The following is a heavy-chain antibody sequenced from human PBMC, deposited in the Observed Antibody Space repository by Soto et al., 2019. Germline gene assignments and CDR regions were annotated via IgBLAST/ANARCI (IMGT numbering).Heavy chain of an antibody. Sequence: SQTLSLTCAISEDSVSSNSAAWNWIRQSPSRGLEWLGRTYYRSKWYNDYAVSVKSRITINPDTSKNQFSLQLNSVTPEDTAVYYCAREVDRRSSSSHSFDYWGHGTLVTVSS. CDR1: EDSVSSNSAA. V-gene: IGHV6-1*01. CDR2: TYYRSKWYN. D-gene: IGHD6-6*01. J-gene: IGHJ4*01. CDR3: AREVDRRSSSSHSFDY.